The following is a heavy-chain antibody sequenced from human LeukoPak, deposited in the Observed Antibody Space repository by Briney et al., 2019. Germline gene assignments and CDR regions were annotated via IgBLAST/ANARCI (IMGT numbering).Heavy chain of an antibody. CDR2: IIPIFGTA. J-gene: IGHJ4*02. CDR1: GGTFSSYA. V-gene: IGHV1-69*05. CDR3: ARRDYYDSSGYFDY. D-gene: IGHD3-22*01. Sequence: SVKVSRKASGGTFSSYAISWVRQAPGQGLEWMGRIIPIFGTANYAQKFQGRVTITTDESTSTAYMELSSLRSEDTAVYYCARRDYYDSSGYFDYWGQGTLVTVSS.